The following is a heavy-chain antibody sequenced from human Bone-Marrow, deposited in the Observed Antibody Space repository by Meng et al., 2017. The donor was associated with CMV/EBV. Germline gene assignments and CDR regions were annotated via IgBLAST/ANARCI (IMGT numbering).Heavy chain of an antibody. J-gene: IGHJ3*02. CDR2: INSDGSST. Sequence: GESLKISCAASGFTFSSYWMHWVRQAPGKGLVWVSRINSDGSSTRSADSVKGRFTITRDNAKNTLYLQMNSLRAEDTAVYYCARAFIGTRNTFDIWGQGTMVTVSS. D-gene: IGHD1-7*01. V-gene: IGHV3-74*01. CDR1: GFTFSSYW. CDR3: ARAFIGTRNTFDI.